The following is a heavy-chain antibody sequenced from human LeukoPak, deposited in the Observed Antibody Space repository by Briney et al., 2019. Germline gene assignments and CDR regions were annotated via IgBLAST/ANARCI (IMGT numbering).Heavy chain of an antibody. D-gene: IGHD3-10*01. CDR2: IYYSGST. CDR3: ARHDGWFGELSS. Sequence: SETLSLTCTASGGSISSSSYYWGWIRQPPGKGLEWIGSIYYSGSTYYDPSPKSRVTISVDTSKNQFSLKLSSVTAADTAVYYCARHDGWFGELSSWGQGTLVTVSS. CDR1: GGSISSSSYY. V-gene: IGHV4-39*01. J-gene: IGHJ4*02.